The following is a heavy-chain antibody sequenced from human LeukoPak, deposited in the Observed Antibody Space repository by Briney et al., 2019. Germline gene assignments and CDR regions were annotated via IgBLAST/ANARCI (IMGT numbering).Heavy chain of an antibody. V-gene: IGHV4-30-2*01. D-gene: IGHD5-18*01. Sequence: TSETLSLTCTVSGGSISSGGYYWSWIRQPPGKGLEWIGYIYHSGSTYYNPSLKSRVTISVDRSKNQFSLKLSSVTAADTAVYYCARDKGGYSYGYVGLIDYWGQGTLVTVSS. CDR3: ARDKGGYSYGYVGLIDY. J-gene: IGHJ4*02. CDR1: GGSISSGGYY. CDR2: IYHSGST.